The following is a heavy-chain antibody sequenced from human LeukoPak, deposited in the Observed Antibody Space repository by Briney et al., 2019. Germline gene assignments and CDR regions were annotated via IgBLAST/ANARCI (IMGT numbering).Heavy chain of an antibody. CDR3: ARLGPGGSGSYPANDY. V-gene: IGHV5-51*01. D-gene: IGHD3-10*01. CDR2: IYPGDSDT. J-gene: IGHJ4*02. Sequence: GESLKISCKGSGYSFTNYWIGWVRQMPGKGLEWMGIIYPGDSDTRYSPSFQGQVTISADKSISTAYLQLNSLKASDTAMYYCARLGPGGSGSYPANDYWGQGTLVTVSS. CDR1: GYSFTNYW.